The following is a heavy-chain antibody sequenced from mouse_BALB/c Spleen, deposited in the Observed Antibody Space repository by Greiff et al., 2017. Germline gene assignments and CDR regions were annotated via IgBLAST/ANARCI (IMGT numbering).Heavy chain of an antibody. CDR3: ARDRAMDY. CDR1: GYTFTDYV. CDR2: IYPGSGST. V-gene: IGHV1-77*01. Sequence: QVQLKESGPELVKPGASVKMSCKASGYTFTDYVISWVKQRTGQGLEWIGEIYPGSGSTYYNEKFKGKATLTADKSSNTAYMQLSSLTSEDSAVYFCARDRAMDYWGQGTSVTVSS. J-gene: IGHJ4*01.